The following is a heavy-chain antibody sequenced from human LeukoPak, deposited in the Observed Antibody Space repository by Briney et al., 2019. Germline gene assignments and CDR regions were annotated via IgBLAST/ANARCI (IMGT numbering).Heavy chain of an antibody. Sequence: SETLSLTCTVSGGSISSYYWSWIRQPPGKGLEWIGYIYYSGSTNYNPSLKSRVTISVDTSKNQFSLKLSSVTAADTAVYYCARELYDSSSNWFDPWGQGTLVTVSS. V-gene: IGHV4-59*01. CDR2: IYYSGST. CDR1: GGSISSYY. J-gene: IGHJ5*02. CDR3: ARELYDSSSNWFDP. D-gene: IGHD3-22*01.